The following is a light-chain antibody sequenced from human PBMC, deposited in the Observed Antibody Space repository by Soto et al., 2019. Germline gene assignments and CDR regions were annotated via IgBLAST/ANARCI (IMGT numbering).Light chain of an antibody. CDR1: QDISDS. CDR2: DES. J-gene: IGKJ4*01. Sequence: DIQMTQSPSSLSASVGDRITITCQASQDISDSLNWYQQKPGRAPNLLIYDESNLETGVPSRFSGSGSGTDFTFTITGLQPEDIATYYCHQYTNPPLTFGGGTKVEIK. V-gene: IGKV1-33*01. CDR3: HQYTNPPLT.